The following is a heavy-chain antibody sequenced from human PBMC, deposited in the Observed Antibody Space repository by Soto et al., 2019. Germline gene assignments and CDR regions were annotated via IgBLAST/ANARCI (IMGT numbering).Heavy chain of an antibody. J-gene: IGHJ6*02. CDR2: ISYDGSNK. Sequence: VQLVESGGGVVQPGRSLRLSCAASGFTFSSYAMHWVRQAPGKGLEWVAVISYDGSNKYYADSVKGRFTMSRVSSKNTLYLQMNSLRAEDTAVYYWARPIVVVSDATQSIVTGIAGYYGMDVWGRGTTVTVSS. V-gene: IGHV3-30-3*02. D-gene: IGHD2-2*01. CDR3: ARPIVVVSDATQSIVTGIAGYYGMDV. CDR1: GFTFSSYA.